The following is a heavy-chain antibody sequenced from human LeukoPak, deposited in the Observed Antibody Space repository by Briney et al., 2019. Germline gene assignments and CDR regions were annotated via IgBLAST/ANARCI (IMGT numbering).Heavy chain of an antibody. D-gene: IGHD1-1*01. CDR2: IFTGGSG. CDR3: SRGGANDI. CDR1: GGSITYDY. J-gene: IGHJ4*02. Sequence: SETLSLTCTVSGGSITYDYCTWIRQPAGKGLEWIGRIFTGGSGTYNPSLKSRVTMSLDMSKNQFFLTLSSVTAADTAVYFCSRGGANDIWGQGTLVIVSS. V-gene: IGHV4-4*07.